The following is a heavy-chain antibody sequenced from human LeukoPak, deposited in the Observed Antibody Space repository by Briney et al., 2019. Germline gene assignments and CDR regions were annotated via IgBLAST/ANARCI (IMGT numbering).Heavy chain of an antibody. CDR2: ISGSGRNT. CDR1: GFIFNNYA. Sequence: GGSLRLSCAASGFIFNNYASSWVRQTPGKGLEWVSAISGSGRNTYYADSVKGRFTISRDNSRSTVDLQMNSLRAEDTAVYYCAKSLANHPHSSRYYFDYWGQGTLVTVSS. V-gene: IGHV3-23*01. J-gene: IGHJ4*02. CDR3: AKSLANHPHSSRYYFDY. D-gene: IGHD6-13*01.